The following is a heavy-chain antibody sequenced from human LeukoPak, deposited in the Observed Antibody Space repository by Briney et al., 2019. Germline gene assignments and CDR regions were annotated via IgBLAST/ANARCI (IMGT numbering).Heavy chain of an antibody. CDR2: ISGSGGST. D-gene: IGHD4-23*01. V-gene: IGHV3-23*01. CDR3: AKFVTTVVYQYYFDY. CDR1: GFTFSSYA. Sequence: GGSLRLSYAASGFTFSSYAMSWVRQAPGKGLEWVSAISGSGGSTYYADSVKGRFTISRDNSKNTLYLQMNSLRAEDTAVYYCAKFVTTVVYQYYFDYWGQGTLVTVSS. J-gene: IGHJ4*02.